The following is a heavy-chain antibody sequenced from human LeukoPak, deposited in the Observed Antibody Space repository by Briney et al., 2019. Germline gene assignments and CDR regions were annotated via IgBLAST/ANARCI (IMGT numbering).Heavy chain of an antibody. CDR3: ATGLQYDILTGYYV. CDR1: GYTLTELS. Sequence: ASVKVSCKVSGYTLTELSMHWVRQAPGKGLEWMGGFDPEDGETIYAQKFQGRVTMTEDTSTDTAYMELSSLRSEDTAVYYCATGLQYDILTGYYVWGQGTLVTVSS. J-gene: IGHJ4*02. CDR2: FDPEDGET. V-gene: IGHV1-24*01. D-gene: IGHD3-9*01.